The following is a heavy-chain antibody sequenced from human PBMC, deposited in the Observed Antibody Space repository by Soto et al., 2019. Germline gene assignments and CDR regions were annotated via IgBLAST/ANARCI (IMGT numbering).Heavy chain of an antibody. CDR2: IYSGGST. Sequence: GGSLRLSCAASGFTVSSNYMSWVRQAPGKGLEWVSVIYSGGSTYYADSVKGRFTIARDNSKNTLYLQMNSLRAEDAAEYYCARDKSDGSSSAFDIWGQGTMVTVSS. J-gene: IGHJ3*02. D-gene: IGHD6-6*01. CDR1: GFTVSSNY. V-gene: IGHV3-53*01. CDR3: ARDKSDGSSSAFDI.